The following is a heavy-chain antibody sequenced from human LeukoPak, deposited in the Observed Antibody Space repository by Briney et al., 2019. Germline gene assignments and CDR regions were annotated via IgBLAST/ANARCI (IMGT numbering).Heavy chain of an antibody. D-gene: IGHD2-15*01. Sequence: SETLPLTCAVYGGSFSGYYWSWIRQPPGKGLEWIGEINHSGSTNYNPSLKSRVTISVDTSKNQFSLKLSSVTAADTAVYYCARDLVVVAATGWFDPWGQGTLVTVSS. CDR1: GGSFSGYY. CDR3: ARDLVVVAATGWFDP. CDR2: INHSGST. V-gene: IGHV4-34*01. J-gene: IGHJ5*02.